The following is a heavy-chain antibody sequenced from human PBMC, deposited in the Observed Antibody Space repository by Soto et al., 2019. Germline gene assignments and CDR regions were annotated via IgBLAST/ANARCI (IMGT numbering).Heavy chain of an antibody. CDR3: AKEVVAVADHPNWFDP. J-gene: IGHJ5*02. D-gene: IGHD6-19*01. CDR1: GFTFSSYG. Sequence: GSLRLSCAASGFTFSSYGMHWVRQAPGKGLEWVAVISYDGSNKYYADSVKGRFTISRDNSKNTLYLQMNSLRAEDTAVYYCAKEVVAVADHPNWFDPWGQGTLVTVSS. CDR2: ISYDGSNK. V-gene: IGHV3-30*18.